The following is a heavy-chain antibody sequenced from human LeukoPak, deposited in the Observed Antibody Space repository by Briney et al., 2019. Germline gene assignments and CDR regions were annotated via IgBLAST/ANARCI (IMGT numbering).Heavy chain of an antibody. D-gene: IGHD2-2*01. CDR2: ISYDGSNK. CDR1: GFTFSSYA. V-gene: IGHV3-30*04. J-gene: IGHJ6*03. CDR3: ARDGQEIAVVPAALVHYFYSYMDV. Sequence: GRSLRLCCAASGFTFSSYAVHWVRQAPGKGLEWVAVISYDGSNKYYADSVKGRFTISRDNSKNTLYLQMNSLRAEDTAVYYCARDGQEIAVVPAALVHYFYSYMDVWGKGTTVTVSS.